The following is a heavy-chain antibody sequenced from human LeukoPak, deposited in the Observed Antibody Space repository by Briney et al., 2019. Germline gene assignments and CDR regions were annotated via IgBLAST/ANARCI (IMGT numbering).Heavy chain of an antibody. D-gene: IGHD1-26*01. CDR3: SRRWSGTYPFDS. CDR1: GGSISSSSDS. Sequence: SETLSLTCTISGGSISSSSDSWGWIRQPPGKGLQWIGTIYFSGSTHYNPSLQSRVTISIDTSTNQFSLKVTSVTAADTAVYFCSRRWSGTYPFDSWGQGTLVTVSS. J-gene: IGHJ4*02. V-gene: IGHV4-39*01. CDR2: IYFSGST.